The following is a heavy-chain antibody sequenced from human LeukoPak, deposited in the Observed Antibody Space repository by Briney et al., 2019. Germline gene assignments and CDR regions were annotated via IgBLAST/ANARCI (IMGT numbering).Heavy chain of an antibody. CDR3: ARVPGIAVAGFDY. V-gene: IGHV4-39*01. J-gene: IGHJ4*02. CDR2: IYYSGST. D-gene: IGHD6-19*01. CDR1: GDSISSSRYY. Sequence: SETLSLTCTVSGDSISSSRYYWGWIRQPPGKGLEWIGSIYYSGSTYYNPSLKSRVTISVGTSKNQFSLKLSSVTAADTAVYYCARVPGIAVAGFDYWGQGTLVTVSS.